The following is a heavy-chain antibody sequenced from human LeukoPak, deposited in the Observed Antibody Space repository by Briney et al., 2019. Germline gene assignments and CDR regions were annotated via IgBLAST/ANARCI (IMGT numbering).Heavy chain of an antibody. D-gene: IGHD3-3*01. Sequence: GGSLRLSCAASGFTFDVYAMHWVRHAPGEGLEWVSLISWDGGSTYYADSVKGRFTISKDNSRNTLYLQMNSLRAEDTVLYYCAKPLRDDFWIGYGYWGQGTLVTVSS. CDR2: ISWDGGST. V-gene: IGHV3-43D*03. CDR3: AKPLRDDFWIGYGY. CDR1: GFTFDVYA. J-gene: IGHJ4*02.